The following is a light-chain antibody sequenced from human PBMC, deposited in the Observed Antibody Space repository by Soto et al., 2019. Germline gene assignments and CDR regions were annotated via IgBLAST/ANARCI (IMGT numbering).Light chain of an antibody. J-gene: IGLJ3*02. CDR1: SSNIGSNT. Sequence: QSVLTQPPSASGTPGQSITISCSGSSSNIGSNTVNWYQQLPGTAPKVLIYSNYQRPSGVPDRFSGSKSGTSASLAISGLQSEDEADYYCASWDDSLNAGVFGGGTQLTVL. V-gene: IGLV1-44*01. CDR2: SNY. CDR3: ASWDDSLNAGV.